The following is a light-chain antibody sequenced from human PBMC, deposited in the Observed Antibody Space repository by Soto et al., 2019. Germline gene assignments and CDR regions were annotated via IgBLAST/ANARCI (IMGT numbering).Light chain of an antibody. V-gene: IGKV1-12*01. CDR2: AAS. CDR3: QQTNTFPLS. CDR1: QGISTW. Sequence: DIQMTQSPSFVSASVGDRVTITCRASQGISTWLAWYQQKPGKAPNLLIYAASNLQNGVPSRFSGSGSGTDFTLTNSSLQPEDFATYYCQQTNTFPLSFGPGTKVDVK. J-gene: IGKJ3*01.